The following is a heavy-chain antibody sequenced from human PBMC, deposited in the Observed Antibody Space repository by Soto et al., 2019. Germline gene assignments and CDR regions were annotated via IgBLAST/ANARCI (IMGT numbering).Heavy chain of an antibody. V-gene: IGHV1-3*01. CDR3: VAAPVAGVWGVAFDI. CDR2: INAGNGNT. Sequence: QVQLVQSGAEVKKPGASVKVSCKASGYTFTSYAMHWVRQAPGQRLEWMGWINAGNGNTKYSQKFQGRVTITRDTSASTAYMELSSLRSEDTAVYYCVAAPVAGVWGVAFDIWGQGTMVTVSS. D-gene: IGHD6-19*01. CDR1: GYTFTSYA. J-gene: IGHJ3*02.